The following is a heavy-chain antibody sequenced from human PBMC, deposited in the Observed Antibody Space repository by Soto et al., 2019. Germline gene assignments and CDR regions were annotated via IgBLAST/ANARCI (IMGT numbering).Heavy chain of an antibody. D-gene: IGHD2-15*01. CDR1: GGKIVSRYY. CDR2: IYYSGST. Sequence: LCLSCTVSGGKIVSRYYWSWVRQHPGKGLEWIGYIYYSGSTYYNPSLKSRLIISVDTSKNQFSLKLSSVTAADTAVYYCARGVASWGQGILVTVSS. V-gene: IGHV4-31*03. CDR3: ARGVAS. J-gene: IGHJ4*02.